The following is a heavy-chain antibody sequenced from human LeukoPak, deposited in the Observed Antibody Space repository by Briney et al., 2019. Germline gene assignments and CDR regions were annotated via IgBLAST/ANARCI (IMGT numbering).Heavy chain of an antibody. V-gene: IGHV4-59*12. CDR3: ARGNILSGYCFDF. Sequence: SETLSLTCTVSGASISDYYWGWIRQPPGKGLEWIGHIYSVGSPTCSPSLMSRVSISVDTSKNQVSLKLSSVTAADTAVYYCARGNILSGYCFDFWGQGALVTVSS. D-gene: IGHD3-9*01. CDR2: IYSVGSP. CDR1: GASISDYY. J-gene: IGHJ4*02.